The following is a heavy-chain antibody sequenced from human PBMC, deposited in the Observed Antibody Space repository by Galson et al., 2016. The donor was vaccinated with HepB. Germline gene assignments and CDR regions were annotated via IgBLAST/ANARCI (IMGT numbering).Heavy chain of an antibody. CDR2: INPSGGST. D-gene: IGHD2-21*02. CDR3: ARDPCGGDCYSPYRFYYYDMDV. V-gene: IGHV1-46*02. Sequence: SVKVSCKASGSTFNVYFVHWVRQAPGQGLEWMGIINPSGGSTSYAQKFQGRVTMTRDTSTSPVYMGLRSLRSEDTAVYYCARDPCGGDCYSPYRFYYYDMDVWGQGTTVTVSS. CDR1: GSTFNVYF. J-gene: IGHJ6*02.